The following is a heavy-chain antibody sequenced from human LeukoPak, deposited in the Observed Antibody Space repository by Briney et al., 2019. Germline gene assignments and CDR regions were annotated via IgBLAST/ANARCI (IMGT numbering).Heavy chain of an antibody. CDR2: ISGSGNST. D-gene: IGHD5-18*01. V-gene: IGHV3-23*01. J-gene: IGHJ4*02. Sequence: GGSLRLSCAVSGFTFSSYGMSWVRQAPGKGLEWVSGISGSGNSTDYTDSVKGRFTISRDNSKNTLCLQMNSLRAEDTAVYYCARDRWGYSYGGYWGQGTLVTVSS. CDR3: ARDRWGYSYGGY. CDR1: GFTFSSYG.